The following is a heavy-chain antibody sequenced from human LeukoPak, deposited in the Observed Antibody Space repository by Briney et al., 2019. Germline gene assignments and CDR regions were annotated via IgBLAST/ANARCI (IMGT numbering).Heavy chain of an antibody. Sequence: PSETLSLTCTVSGGSISSSSYYWGWIRQPPGKGLEWIGSIYYSGSTYYNPSLKSRVTISVDTSKNQFSLKLSSVTAADTAVYYCARVPISMAALAADAFDIWGQGTMVTVSS. D-gene: IGHD3-10*01. CDR2: IYYSGST. CDR1: GGSISSSSYY. V-gene: IGHV4-39*07. J-gene: IGHJ3*02. CDR3: ARVPISMAALAADAFDI.